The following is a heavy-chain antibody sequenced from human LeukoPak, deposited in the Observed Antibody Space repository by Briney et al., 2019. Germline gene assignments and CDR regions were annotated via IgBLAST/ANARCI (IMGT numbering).Heavy chain of an antibody. CDR3: ARERDEVAALRFDY. CDR2: IYSSGST. J-gene: IGHJ4*02. CDR1: DDSISSSY. V-gene: IGHV4-4*07. D-gene: IGHD6-19*01. Sequence: SETLSLTCTVSDDSISSSYWSWIRQAAGKGLEYIGRIYSSGSTNYNPSLKSRVTMSLDTSKNQFSLKLTPVTAADTAVYYCARERDEVAALRFDYWGRGTLVTVSS.